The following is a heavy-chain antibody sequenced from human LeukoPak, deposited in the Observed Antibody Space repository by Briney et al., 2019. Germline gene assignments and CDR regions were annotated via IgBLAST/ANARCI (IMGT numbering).Heavy chain of an antibody. Sequence: GGSLRLSCAASGFTFSSYGMHWVRQAPGRGPEWVAAISYDGSNEYYSDSVKGRFTISRDSSKNTLYLQMNSLSAEDTAVYYCARDRTTVSPYWYFDFWGSGTLVTVSS. CDR3: ARDRTTVSPYWYFDF. CDR1: GFTFSSYG. V-gene: IGHV3-30*19. J-gene: IGHJ2*01. D-gene: IGHD4-17*01. CDR2: ISYDGSNE.